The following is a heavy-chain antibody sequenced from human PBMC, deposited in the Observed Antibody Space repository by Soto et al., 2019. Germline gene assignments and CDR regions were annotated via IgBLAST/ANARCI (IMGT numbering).Heavy chain of an antibody. D-gene: IGHD2-2*01. Sequence: QVQLVQSGAEVKMPGSSVRVSCKASGGSFSKYGISWVRQAPGQGLEWMGGIIPMFGIGNYAEKFLGRVTIPADEATSTSHMVLSSLRSEDTAVYFCVRGYRENYFSAMDVWGQGTKVTVSS. J-gene: IGHJ6*02. CDR3: VRGYRENYFSAMDV. CDR1: GGSFSKYG. V-gene: IGHV1-69*01. CDR2: IIPMFGIG.